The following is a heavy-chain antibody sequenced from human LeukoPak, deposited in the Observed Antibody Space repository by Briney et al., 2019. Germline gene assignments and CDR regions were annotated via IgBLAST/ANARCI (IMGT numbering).Heavy chain of an antibody. CDR2: IKQDGSEK. V-gene: IGHV3-7*01. J-gene: IGHJ5*02. CDR1: GFTFSSYA. D-gene: IGHD6-13*01. Sequence: GGSLRLSCAASGFTFSSYAMSWVRQAPGKGLEWVANIKQDGSEKYYVDSVKGRFTISRDNAKNSLYLQMNSLRAEDTAVYYCARDWSPGIAGSWGQGTLVTVSS. CDR3: ARDWSPGIAGS.